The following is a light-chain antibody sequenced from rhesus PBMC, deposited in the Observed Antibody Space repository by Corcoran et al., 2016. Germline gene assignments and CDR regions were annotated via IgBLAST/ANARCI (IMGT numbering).Light chain of an antibody. CDR3: SSYASSSTYI. V-gene: IGLV2-13*03. CDR1: SRDIGGYNR. CDR2: YVT. J-gene: IGLJ1*01. Sequence: QAAPTQSPSVSGSPGQSVTISCTGTSRDIGGYNRVSGYQQRPCNTPQLMIYYVTNRPSGLSDRFSVSKSGNTASLPISGLQAEDEADYYCSSYASSSTYIFGAGTRLTVL.